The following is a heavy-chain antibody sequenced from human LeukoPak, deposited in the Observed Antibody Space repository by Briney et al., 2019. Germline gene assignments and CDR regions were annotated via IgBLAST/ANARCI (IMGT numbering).Heavy chain of an antibody. Sequence: GESLKISCKASGNSITTYWIGWVRQEPGKGLEWMGLIFPGDSDTKYSPSLQGQVTISADKSISTAYLQWSGLKASDTAMYYCATYFAGAETFDIWGQGTMVTVSS. CDR2: IFPGDSDT. J-gene: IGHJ3*02. V-gene: IGHV5-51*01. CDR3: ATYFAGAETFDI. D-gene: IGHD3-16*01. CDR1: GNSITTYW.